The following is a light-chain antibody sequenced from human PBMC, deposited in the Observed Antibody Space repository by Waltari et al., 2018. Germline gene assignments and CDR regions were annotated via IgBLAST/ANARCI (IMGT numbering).Light chain of an antibody. J-gene: IGLJ3*02. CDR2: DFS. V-gene: IGLV2-14*03. CDR3: SSYTRTTTLWV. CDR1: SSDVGAYNR. Sequence: QSALTQPASVSGSPGQSITISCTGTSSDVGAYNRVSWYQQHPGKAPKLIIFDFSKRPSGFSIRFSGSKSGATASLSISGLQAEDEADYYCSSYTRTTTLWVFGGGTKLTVL.